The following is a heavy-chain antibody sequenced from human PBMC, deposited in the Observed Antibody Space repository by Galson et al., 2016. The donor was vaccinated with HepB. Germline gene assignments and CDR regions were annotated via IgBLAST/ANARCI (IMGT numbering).Heavy chain of an antibody. CDR2: VNWNARSI. CDR1: GFKSDDYA. D-gene: IGHD2-2*01. J-gene: IGHJ4*02. CDR3: VKDISVWFVPPAMDN. V-gene: IGHV3-9*02. Sequence: SLRLSCAASGFKSDDYAMHWVRQAPGKGLEWVSSVNWNARSIACADSVQGRFTISRDNAKRSLSLQMNSLRAEDTALYYCVKDISVWFVPPAMDNWGQGTLVTVSS.